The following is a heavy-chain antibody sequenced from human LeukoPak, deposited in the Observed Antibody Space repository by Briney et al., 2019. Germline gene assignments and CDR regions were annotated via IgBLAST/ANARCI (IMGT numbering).Heavy chain of an antibody. J-gene: IGHJ4*02. CDR3: ARDKNYYGSGSYPAYFDY. V-gene: IGHV4-30-2*01. CDR1: GGSISSGGYS. Sequence: SETLSLTCAVSGGSISSGGYSWSWIRQPPGKGLEWIGYIYHSGSTYYNPSLKSRVTISVDRSKNQFSLKLSSVTAADTAVYYCARDKNYYGSGSYPAYFDYWGQGTLVTVSS. D-gene: IGHD3-10*01. CDR2: IYHSGST.